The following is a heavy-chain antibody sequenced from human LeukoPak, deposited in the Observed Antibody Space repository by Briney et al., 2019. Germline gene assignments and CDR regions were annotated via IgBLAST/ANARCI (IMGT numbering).Heavy chain of an antibody. J-gene: IGHJ4*02. Sequence: SETLSLTCTVSGYSISSGYYWGWIRQPPGKGLEWIGSIYHSGSTYYNPPLKSRVTISVDTSKNQFSLKLSSVTAADTAVYYYARDGSYEHRFDYWGQGTLVTVSS. V-gene: IGHV4-38-2*02. CDR2: IYHSGST. D-gene: IGHD1-14*01. CDR3: ARDGSYEHRFDY. CDR1: GYSISSGYY.